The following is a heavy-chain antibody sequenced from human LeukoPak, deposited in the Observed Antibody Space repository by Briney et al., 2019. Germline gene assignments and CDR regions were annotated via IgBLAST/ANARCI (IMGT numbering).Heavy chain of an antibody. CDR3: ARRTYDILTGYSRDYFDH. CDR1: GGSISSSRYY. J-gene: IGHJ4*02. CDR2: ISYSGST. V-gene: IGHV4-61*05. D-gene: IGHD3-9*01. Sequence: SETLSLTCTVSGGSISSSRYYWGWIRQPPGKGLEWIGYISYSGSTNYNPSLKSRVTMSVDTSKNQFSLKLSSVAAADTAVYYCARRTYDILTGYSRDYFDHWGQGTLVTVSS.